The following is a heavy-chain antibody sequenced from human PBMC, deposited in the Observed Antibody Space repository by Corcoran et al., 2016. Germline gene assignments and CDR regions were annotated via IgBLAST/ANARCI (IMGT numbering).Heavy chain of an antibody. CDR2: IKGKSDGGTI. Sequence: EVQLVESGGGLVKPGGSLRLSCAASGFTFSNAWMNWVRQAPGGGLEWVGRIKGKSDGGTIDYAAPVKGRFTISKDDSSSTLYLQLNSLKTEDTALYYCATYGTVPRNYFRYWGQGILVTVSS. D-gene: IGHD1-7*01. J-gene: IGHJ4*02. V-gene: IGHV3-15*07. CDR3: ATYGTVPRNYFRY. CDR1: GFTFSNAW.